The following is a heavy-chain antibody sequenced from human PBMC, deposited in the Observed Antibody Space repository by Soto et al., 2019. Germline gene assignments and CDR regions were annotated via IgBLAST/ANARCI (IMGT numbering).Heavy chain of an antibody. CDR1: GGSFSGYY. CDR3: ARGVQLWLPGGPYYYYGMDV. D-gene: IGHD5-18*01. V-gene: IGHV4-34*01. CDR2: INHSGST. J-gene: IGHJ6*02. Sequence: SEILSLTCAVYGGSFSGYYWSWIRQPPGKGLEWIGEINHSGSTNYNPSLKSRVTISVDTSKNQFSLKLSSVTAADTAVYYCARGVQLWLPGGPYYYYGMDVWGQGTTVTVSS.